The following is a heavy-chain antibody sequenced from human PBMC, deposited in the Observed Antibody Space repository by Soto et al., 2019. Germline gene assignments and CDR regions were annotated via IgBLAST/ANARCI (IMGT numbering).Heavy chain of an antibody. D-gene: IGHD4-17*01. J-gene: IGHJ6*02. CDR1: GFTFSTYA. CDR2: ISYDGTKK. CDR3: ARADSGDYDPNDYYYYGMDV. Sequence: QVQLVESGGAVVKPGRSLSLSCAASGFTFSTYAMPWVGQAPGKGLEWVAVISYDGTKKYYADSVKGRLTISRDNSKNTLNLQMNSLRDEDTAVYYCARADSGDYDPNDYYYYGMDVWGRGTTVTVSS. V-gene: IGHV3-30-3*01.